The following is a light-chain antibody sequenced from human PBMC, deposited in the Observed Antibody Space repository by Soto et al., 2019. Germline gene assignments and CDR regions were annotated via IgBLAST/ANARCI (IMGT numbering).Light chain of an antibody. V-gene: IGLV2-14*01. Sequence: QSVLTQPASVSGSPGQSITISCTGTSSDVGGYNYVSWYQQHPDKAPKLMIYEVTNRPSGVSDRFSGSKSGNTASLTISGLQADDEADYYCCSYAGNFIWVFGGGTK. CDR2: EVT. CDR3: CSYAGNFIWV. CDR1: SSDVGGYNY. J-gene: IGLJ3*02.